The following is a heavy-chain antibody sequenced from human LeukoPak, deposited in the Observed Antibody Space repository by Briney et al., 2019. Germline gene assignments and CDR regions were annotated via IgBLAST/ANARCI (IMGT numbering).Heavy chain of an antibody. D-gene: IGHD3-10*01. CDR2: IYHSGNT. CDR3: VGLNLNFGSGSYS. CDR1: GVSISTNNW. J-gene: IGHJ4*02. V-gene: IGHV4-4*02. Sequence: SETLSLTCAVSGVSISTNNWWTWVRQPPGKGLEWIGEIYHSGNTNYNPSLRGRVAISVDKSNNQFSLKLNSVTAADTAVYYCVGLNLNFGSGSYSWGQGTLVTVSS.